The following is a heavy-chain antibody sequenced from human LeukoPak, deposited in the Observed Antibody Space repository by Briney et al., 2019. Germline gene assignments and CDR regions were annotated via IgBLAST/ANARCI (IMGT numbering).Heavy chain of an antibody. CDR3: ARGGARYSYGSRYYYYYYMDV. CDR1: GGSFSGYY. V-gene: IGHV4-34*01. J-gene: IGHJ6*03. D-gene: IGHD5-18*01. CDR2: INHSGST. Sequence: SETLSLTCAVYGGSFSGYYWSWIRQPPGKGLEWIGEINHSGSTNYNPSLKSRVTISVDTSKNQFSLKRSSVTAADMAVYYCARGGARYSYGSRYYYYYYMDVWGKGTTVTVSS.